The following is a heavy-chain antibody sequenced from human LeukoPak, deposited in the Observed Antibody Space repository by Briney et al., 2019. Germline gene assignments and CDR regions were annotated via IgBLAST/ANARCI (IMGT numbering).Heavy chain of an antibody. J-gene: IGHJ4*02. Sequence: GGSLRLSCAASGFTFSNYAIHWVRQAPGKGLEWVAVISYDGSNKYYADSVKGRFTISRDNSKDTLYLQMNSLRAEDTAVYYCARARSGWYLGQFDYWGQGTLVTVSS. V-gene: IGHV3-30*04. CDR2: ISYDGSNK. CDR3: ARARSGWYLGQFDY. CDR1: GFTFSNYA. D-gene: IGHD6-19*01.